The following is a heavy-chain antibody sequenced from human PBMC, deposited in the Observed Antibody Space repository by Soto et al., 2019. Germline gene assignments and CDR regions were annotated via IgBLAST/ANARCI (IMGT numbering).Heavy chain of an antibody. CDR1: GFSFRSYY. J-gene: IGHJ4*02. Sequence: PGGSLRLSCAASGFSFRSYYMNWVRQAPGKGLEWVSSISSSSSYINYADSVKGRFTVSRDNAKNSLFLQMNSLRAEDTAVYYCARVGTYYGSGSPYYSDYWGQGTLVTVSP. CDR2: ISSSSSYI. D-gene: IGHD3-10*01. V-gene: IGHV3-21*01. CDR3: ARVGTYYGSGSPYYSDY.